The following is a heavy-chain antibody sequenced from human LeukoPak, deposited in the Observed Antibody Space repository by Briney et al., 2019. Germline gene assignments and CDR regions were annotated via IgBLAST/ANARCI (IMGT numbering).Heavy chain of an antibody. V-gene: IGHV1-46*01. CDR2: INPSGGST. J-gene: IGHJ4*02. Sequence: ASVKLSCKASGYTFTGYYMHWVRQAPGQGLEWRGIINPSGGSTSYAQKCQGRVTMTRDTSTSTVYMELSSLRSEDTAVYYCARDLPDYGDYDAGGSFDYWGQGTLVTVSS. CDR1: GYTFTGYY. CDR3: ARDLPDYGDYDAGGSFDY. D-gene: IGHD4-17*01.